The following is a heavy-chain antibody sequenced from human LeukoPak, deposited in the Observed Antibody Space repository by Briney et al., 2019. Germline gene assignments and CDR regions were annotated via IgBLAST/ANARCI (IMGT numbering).Heavy chain of an antibody. CDR2: IIPIFGTA. Sequence: GVSVKVSCKASGGIFSSYAISWVRQAPAQGLEGMGRIIPIFGTANYAQKFQGRVTITTDESTSTAYMELSSLRSEDTDVYYCATDRPFTYYYDSSGYYSPTPYYYYYMKVCGKGTTVSVSS. D-gene: IGHD3-22*01. V-gene: IGHV1-69*05. CDR1: GGIFSSYA. J-gene: IGHJ6*03. CDR3: ATDRPFTYYYDSSGYYSPTPYYYYYMKV.